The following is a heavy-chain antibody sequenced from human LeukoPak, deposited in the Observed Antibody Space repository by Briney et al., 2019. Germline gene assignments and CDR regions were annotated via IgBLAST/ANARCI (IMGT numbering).Heavy chain of an antibody. CDR1: GGSISSYY. Sequence: SETLSLTCTVSGGSISSYYWSWIRQPAGKGLEWIGRIYTSGSTNYNPSLKSRVTMSVDTSKNQFSLKLSSVTAADTAVYYCARSVVSDSSGYPVYFDYWGQGTLVTVSS. J-gene: IGHJ4*02. V-gene: IGHV4-4*07. CDR3: ARSVVSDSSGYPVYFDY. CDR2: IYTSGST. D-gene: IGHD3-22*01.